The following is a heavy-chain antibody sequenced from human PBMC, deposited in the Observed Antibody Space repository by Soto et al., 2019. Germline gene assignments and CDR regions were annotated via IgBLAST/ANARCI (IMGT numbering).Heavy chain of an antibody. CDR1: GDSVSSYSST. Sequence: SQTLSLTCAISGDSVSSYSSTWNWIRQSPSRSLEWLGRTYYRSKWYYDYAVSVKSRITINPDTSNNQLPLHLNSVTPDDTAFYESLRIKCRCWLDTGDQETLVNSSS. J-gene: IGHJ5*01. V-gene: IGHV6-1*01. CDR3: LRIKCRCWLDT. CDR2: TYYRSKWYY. D-gene: IGHD2-15*01.